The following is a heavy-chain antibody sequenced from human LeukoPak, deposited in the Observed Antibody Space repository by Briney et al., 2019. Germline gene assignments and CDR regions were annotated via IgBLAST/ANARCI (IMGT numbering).Heavy chain of an antibody. J-gene: IGHJ4*02. CDR3: AKGAGYSSGWYSEKTDY. Sequence: SGGSLRLSCAASGFTFSNYAMSWVRQAPGKGLEWVSTLSGTGGSTYYADSVKGRFTISRDNSKNTLYLQMNSLRAEDTAVYYCAKGAGYSSGWYSEKTDYWGQGTLVTVSS. V-gene: IGHV3-23*01. CDR2: LSGTGGST. CDR1: GFTFSNYA. D-gene: IGHD6-19*01.